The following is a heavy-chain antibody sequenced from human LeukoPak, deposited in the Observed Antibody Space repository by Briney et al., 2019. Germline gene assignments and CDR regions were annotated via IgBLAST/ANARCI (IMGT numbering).Heavy chain of an antibody. CDR2: IYYSGST. CDR1: GGSISSYY. CDR3: ARQDYDYVWGSYRF. J-gene: IGHJ4*02. D-gene: IGHD3-16*02. V-gene: IGHV4-39*01. Sequence: PSETLSLTCTVSGGSISSYYWGWIRQPPGKGLEWIGSIYYSGSTYYNPSLKSRVTISVDTSKNQFSLKLSSVTAADTAVYYCARQDYDYVWGSYRFWGQGTLVTVSS.